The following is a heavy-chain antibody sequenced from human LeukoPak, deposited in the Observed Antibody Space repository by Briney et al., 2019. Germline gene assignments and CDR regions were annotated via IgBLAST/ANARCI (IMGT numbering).Heavy chain of an antibody. Sequence: SESLSLTCTVSGGSISNYYWSWIRQPPGNGLDWIGEINHSGSTNYNPSLKSRVTISVETSKYQFTLKLSSVTAADTAVYYCARRRVGYFDWLPYFDYWGQGTLVTVSS. CDR3: ARRRVGYFDWLPYFDY. J-gene: IGHJ4*02. CDR2: INHSGST. D-gene: IGHD3-9*01. CDR1: GGSISNYY. V-gene: IGHV4-34*01.